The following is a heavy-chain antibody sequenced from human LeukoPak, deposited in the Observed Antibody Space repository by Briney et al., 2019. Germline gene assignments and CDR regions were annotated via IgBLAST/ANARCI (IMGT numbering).Heavy chain of an antibody. J-gene: IGHJ4*02. CDR1: GYTFTSYY. V-gene: IGHV1-46*01. CDR2: INPSGGST. Sequence: ASVTVSCKASGYTFTSYYMHWVRQAPGQGLEWVGIINPSGGSTSYAQKFQGRVTMTRDTSTSTVYMELSSLRSEDTAVYYCARGGGNYDILTGLFDYWGQGTLVTVSS. CDR3: ARGGGNYDILTGLFDY. D-gene: IGHD3-9*01.